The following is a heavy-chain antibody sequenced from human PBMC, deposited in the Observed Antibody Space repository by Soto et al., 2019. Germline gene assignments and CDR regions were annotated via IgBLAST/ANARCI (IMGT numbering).Heavy chain of an antibody. CDR1: GGSIRSGGYS. CDR2: IYHSGST. Sequence: SETLSLTCAVSGGSIRSGGYSWSWIRQPPGKGLEWIGYIYHSGSTYYNPSLKSRVTISVDRSKNQFSLKLSSVTAADTAVYYCARVPDVWGQGTTVTVSS. V-gene: IGHV4-30-2*01. J-gene: IGHJ6*02. CDR3: ARVPDV.